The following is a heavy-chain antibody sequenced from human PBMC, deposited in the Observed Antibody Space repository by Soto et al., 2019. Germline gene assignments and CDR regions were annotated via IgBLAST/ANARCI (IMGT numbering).Heavy chain of an antibody. CDR1: GGSFSDHY. CDR3: ARRGNCISARCPLGYYSGLDD. J-gene: IGHJ6*02. CDR2: TNHSGST. D-gene: IGHD2-2*01. V-gene: IGHV4-34*02. Sequence: QVHLQQWGAGLWKPSETLSLTCAVYGGSFSDHYWSWIRQPPGKGLEWIGETNHSGSTNYNPSLKSRVTIAVDKSKKQFSLKLSPVTAADRALFYRARRGNCISARCPLGYYSGLDDWGQWTTVTVSS.